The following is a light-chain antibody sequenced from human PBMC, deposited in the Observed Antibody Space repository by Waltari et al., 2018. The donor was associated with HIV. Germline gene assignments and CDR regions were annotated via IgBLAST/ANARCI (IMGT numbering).Light chain of an antibody. CDR3: SSFGGIKSLEM. CDR2: EVT. Sequence: QSAPTQPPSASGSPGQSVTISCTGTSSDVGANNFVTWYQQHPGKAPKLIIYEVTKRPSGVPDRFSGSKSGNTASLTVSGLQAEDEADYYCSSFGGIKSLEMFGGGTKLTVL. J-gene: IGLJ3*02. CDR1: SSDVGANNF. V-gene: IGLV2-8*01.